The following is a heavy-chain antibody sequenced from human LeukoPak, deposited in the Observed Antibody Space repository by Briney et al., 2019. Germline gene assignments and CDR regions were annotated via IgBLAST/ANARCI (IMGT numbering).Heavy chain of an antibody. CDR2: INHSGST. J-gene: IGHJ4*02. V-gene: IGHV4-34*01. CDR3: ARDGGWRAQKLGYCSSTSCYQDY. Sequence: SETLSLTCAVYGGSFSGYYWSWIRQPPGKGLEWIGEINHSGSTNYNPSLKSRVTISVDTSKNQFSLKLSSVTAADTAVYYCARDGGWRAQKLGYCSSTSCYQDYWGQGTLVTVSS. CDR1: GGSFSGYY. D-gene: IGHD2-2*01.